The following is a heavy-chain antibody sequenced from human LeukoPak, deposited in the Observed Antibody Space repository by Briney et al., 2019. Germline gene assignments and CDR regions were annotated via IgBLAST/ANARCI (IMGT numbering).Heavy chain of an antibody. V-gene: IGHV3-7*01. CDR2: IKRDGSET. CDR3: ASDHRVAGY. CDR1: GFTFSSYW. J-gene: IGHJ4*02. Sequence: GGSLRLSCAASGFTFSSYWMSWVRQAPGKGLEWAANIKRDGSETYYVDSVKGRFTISRDNAKNSLYLQMNSLRVEDTAVYYCASDHRVAGYWGQGTLVTVSS. D-gene: IGHD6-19*01.